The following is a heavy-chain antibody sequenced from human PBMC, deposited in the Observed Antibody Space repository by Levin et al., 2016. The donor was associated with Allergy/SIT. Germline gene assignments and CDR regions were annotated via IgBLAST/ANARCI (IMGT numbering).Heavy chain of an antibody. CDR3: AREWGKYYSGRYFYYGMDV. J-gene: IGHJ6*02. V-gene: IGHV3-21*01. D-gene: IGHD2/OR15-2a*01. CDR2: ISSSSTLI. CDR1: GFIFSTYK. Sequence: GESLKISCAASGFIFSTYKMNWVRQAPGRGLEWVSSISSSSTLIYYADSVKGRFTISRDNAENSLFLEINSLRAEDTAVYYCAREWGKYYSGRYFYYGMDVWGQGTTVTVSS.